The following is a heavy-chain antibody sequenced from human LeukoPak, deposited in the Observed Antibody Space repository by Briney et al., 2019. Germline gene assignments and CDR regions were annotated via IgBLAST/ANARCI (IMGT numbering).Heavy chain of an antibody. CDR2: IYHSGST. Sequence: SETLSLTCAVSGGSISSGGYSWSWIRQPPGKGLEWIGYIYHSGSTYYNPSLKSRVTISVDRSKNQFSLKLSSVTAADTAVYYCAREIIVVPDNWFDPWGQGTLVTVSS. V-gene: IGHV4-30-2*01. D-gene: IGHD2-2*01. J-gene: IGHJ5*02. CDR1: GGSISSGGYS. CDR3: AREIIVVPDNWFDP.